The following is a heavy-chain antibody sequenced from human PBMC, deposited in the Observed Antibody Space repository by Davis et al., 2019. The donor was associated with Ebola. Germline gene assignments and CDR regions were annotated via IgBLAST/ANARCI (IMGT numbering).Heavy chain of an antibody. CDR2: INHSGST. CDR1: GGSIRSSSHY. CDR3: ARGLSGWHPHDAFDI. V-gene: IGHV4-39*07. D-gene: IGHD6-19*01. Sequence: MPSETLSLTCTVSGGSIRSSSHYWGWIRQPPGKGLEWIGEINHSGSTNYNPSLKSRVTISVDTSKNQFSLKLSSVTAADTAVYYCARGLSGWHPHDAFDIWGQGTMVTVSS. J-gene: IGHJ3*02.